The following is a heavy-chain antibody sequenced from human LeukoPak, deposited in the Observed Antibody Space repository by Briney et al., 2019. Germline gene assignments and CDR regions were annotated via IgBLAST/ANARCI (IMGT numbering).Heavy chain of an antibody. V-gene: IGHV4-61*01. J-gene: IGHJ5*02. CDR2: IYYSGSA. CDR3: ARTEAFCSDTSCSNWFDP. Sequence: SETLSLTCTVSGGSVSSGSYYWSWIRQPPGKGLEWIGYIYYSGSAKYNPSLKSRVTISVDTSTNQFSLKLTSVTAADTAVYYCARTEAFCSDTSCSNWFDPWGQGTLVTVSS. D-gene: IGHD2-2*01. CDR1: GGSVSSGSYY.